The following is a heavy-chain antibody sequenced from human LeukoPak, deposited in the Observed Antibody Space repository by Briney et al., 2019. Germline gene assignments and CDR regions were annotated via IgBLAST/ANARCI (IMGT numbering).Heavy chain of an antibody. D-gene: IGHD5-24*01. J-gene: IGHJ4*02. CDR3: AKDAMATITGTHFDY. V-gene: IGHV3-9*03. Sequence: GGSLRLSCAASGFTFSSYAMHWVRQAPGRGLEWVSGISWNSGSIGYADSVKGRFTISRDNAKNSLYLQMNSLRAEDMALYYCAKDAMATITGTHFDYWGQGTLVTVSS. CDR2: ISWNSGSI. CDR1: GFTFSSYA.